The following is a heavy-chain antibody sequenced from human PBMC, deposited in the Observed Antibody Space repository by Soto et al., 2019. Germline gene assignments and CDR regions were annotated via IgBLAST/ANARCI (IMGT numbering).Heavy chain of an antibody. Sequence: QVQLVQSGAEVKKPGSSVKVSCKASGGTFSSYTISWVRQAPGQGLEWMGRIIPILGIANYAQRFQGRITITAHKSTSTAYMELSSLRSDDTAVYYCARSIVGATQGDFDYWGQGTLVTVSS. D-gene: IGHD1-26*01. CDR3: ARSIVGATQGDFDY. V-gene: IGHV1-69*02. CDR1: GGTFSSYT. J-gene: IGHJ4*02. CDR2: IIPILGIA.